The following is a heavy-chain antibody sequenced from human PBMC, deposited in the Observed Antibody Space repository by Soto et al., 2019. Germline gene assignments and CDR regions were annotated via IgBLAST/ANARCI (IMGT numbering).Heavy chain of an antibody. CDR1: GFTFISYS. D-gene: IGHD5-18*01. Sequence: GGSLRLSCAASGFTFISYSMNWVLQAPWKGLEWVSSISSSSSYIYYADSVKGRFTISRDNAKNSLYLQMNSLRAEDTAVYYCASHRGYSYGLDVWGQGTTVTVSS. CDR3: ASHRGYSYGLDV. V-gene: IGHV3-21*01. J-gene: IGHJ6*02. CDR2: ISSSSSYI.